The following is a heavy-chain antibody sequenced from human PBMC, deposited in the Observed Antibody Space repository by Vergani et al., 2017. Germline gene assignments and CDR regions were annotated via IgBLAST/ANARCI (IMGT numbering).Heavy chain of an antibody. CDR3: ARGDYGILTGYRY. Sequence: QVQVVQSGAEVKKSGASVKVSCKTSGYTFSNYYMHWVRQAPGQGLEWMGIINPSGGHTNYAQKFQGRVPMTRDTSTSTVYMELSSLRSEYTSIYYCARGDYGILTGYRYWGQGALVTVSA. CDR1: GYTFSNYY. CDR2: INPSGGHT. V-gene: IGHV1-46*03. J-gene: IGHJ4*02. D-gene: IGHD3-9*01.